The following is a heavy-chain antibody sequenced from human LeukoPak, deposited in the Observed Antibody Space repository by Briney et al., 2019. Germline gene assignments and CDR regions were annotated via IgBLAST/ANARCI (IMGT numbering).Heavy chain of an antibody. CDR1: GFTFSSYG. Sequence: PGGSLRLSCEASGFTFSSYGMNWVRQAPGKGLEWVSYIDGTTTNIHYADSVRGRFTISRDNAKNTLFLQMTSLRAADTAVYYCAGRLAYRDQGTRVTVSS. CDR2: IDGTTTNI. J-gene: IGHJ4*02. CDR3: AGRLAY. V-gene: IGHV3-48*01.